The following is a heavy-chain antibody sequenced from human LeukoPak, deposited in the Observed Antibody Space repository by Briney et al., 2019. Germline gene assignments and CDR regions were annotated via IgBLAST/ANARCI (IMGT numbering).Heavy chain of an antibody. Sequence: PGGSLRLSCAASGFTFSNYDMHWVRQAPGKGLEWVSAFHTDGDTYYLDPVKGRFTISREDAKNSLYLQMNTLRAGDTAVYYCARGSGPGVTTIDSWGQGTLVIVSS. V-gene: IGHV3-13*01. CDR2: FHTDGDT. CDR1: GFTFSNYD. CDR3: ARGSGPGVTTIDS. D-gene: IGHD4-17*01. J-gene: IGHJ4*02.